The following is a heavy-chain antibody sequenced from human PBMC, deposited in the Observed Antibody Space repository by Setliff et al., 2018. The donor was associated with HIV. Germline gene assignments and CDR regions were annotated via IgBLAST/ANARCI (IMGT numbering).Heavy chain of an antibody. D-gene: IGHD3-22*01. CDR1: GGSINTYY. CDR2: FYTSGST. CDR3: ARDRLTYYFDY. J-gene: IGHJ4*02. Sequence: SETLSLTCTVSGGSINTYYWSWIRQPAGKGLEWIGRFYTSGSTNYNPSLKSRVTMSVDTSKNQFSLKLSSVTAADTAVYYCARDRLTYYFDYWARESWSPS. V-gene: IGHV4-4*07.